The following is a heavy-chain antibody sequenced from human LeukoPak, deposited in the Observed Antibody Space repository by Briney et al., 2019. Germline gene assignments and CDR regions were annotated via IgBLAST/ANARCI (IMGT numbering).Heavy chain of an antibody. D-gene: IGHD3-9*01. CDR3: ARAHYDILTGPNYFDY. Sequence: GGSLRLSCAASGFTFSSYSMTWVRQAPGKGLEWVSSISSSSSYIYYADSVKGRFTISRDNAKNSLYLQRNSLRAEDTAVYYCARAHYDILTGPNYFDYWGQGTLVTVSS. J-gene: IGHJ4*02. V-gene: IGHV3-21*01. CDR2: ISSSSSYI. CDR1: GFTFSSYS.